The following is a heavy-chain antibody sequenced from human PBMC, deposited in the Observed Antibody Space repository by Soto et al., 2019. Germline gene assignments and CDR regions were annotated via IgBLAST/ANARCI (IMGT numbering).Heavy chain of an antibody. CDR1: GFTFSSYW. J-gene: IGHJ6*03. Sequence: GGSLRLSCAASGFTFSSYWMSWVRQAPGKGLEWVANIKQDGSEKYYVDSVKGRFTISRDNAKNSLYLQMNSLRAEDTAVYYCARAEQGYCSSTSCYSYYNYYMDVWGKGTTVTVSS. CDR2: IKQDGSEK. V-gene: IGHV3-7*01. CDR3: ARAEQGYCSSTSCYSYYNYYMDV. D-gene: IGHD2-2*01.